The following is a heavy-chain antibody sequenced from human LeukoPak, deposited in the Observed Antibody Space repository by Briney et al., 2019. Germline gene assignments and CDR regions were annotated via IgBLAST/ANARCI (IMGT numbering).Heavy chain of an antibody. J-gene: IGHJ4*02. CDR3: ARDQRGRTGSIMMAVLITGFDY. D-gene: IGHD3-22*01. Sequence: GRSLRLSCAASGFTFSSYAMHWVRQAPGKGLEWVAVISYDGSNKYYADSVKGRFTISRDNSKNTLYLQMNSLRAEDTAVYYCARDQRGRTGSIMMAVLITGFDYWGQGTLVTVSS. CDR2: ISYDGSNK. V-gene: IGHV3-30*14. CDR1: GFTFSSYA.